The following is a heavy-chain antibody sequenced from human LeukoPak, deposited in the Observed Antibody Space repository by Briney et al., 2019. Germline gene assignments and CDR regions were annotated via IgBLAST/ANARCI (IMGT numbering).Heavy chain of an antibody. CDR2: INPSGGST. D-gene: IGHD5-24*01. Sequence: ASVKVSCKASGGTFSSYAISWVRQAPGQGLEWMGIINPSGGSTSYAQKFQGRVTMTRDTSTSTVYMELSSLRSEDTAVYYCARDQGDGYLKGVFDYWGQGTLVTVSS. J-gene: IGHJ4*02. CDR3: ARDQGDGYLKGVFDY. CDR1: GGTFSSYA. V-gene: IGHV1-46*01.